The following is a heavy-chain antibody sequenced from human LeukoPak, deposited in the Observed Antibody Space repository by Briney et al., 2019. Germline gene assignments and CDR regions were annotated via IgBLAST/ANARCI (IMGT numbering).Heavy chain of an antibody. Sequence: GGTLRLSCAASGFTFSSYWMSWVRQAPGKGLEWVANIKQDGSEKYYGDSVKGRFTISRDNAKNSLYLQMNSLRAEDTAVYYCARAPGRSRTSYNDYWGQGTLVTVSS. CDR3: ARAPGRSRTSYNDY. J-gene: IGHJ4*02. D-gene: IGHD2-2*01. CDR1: GFTFSSYW. V-gene: IGHV3-7*01. CDR2: IKQDGSEK.